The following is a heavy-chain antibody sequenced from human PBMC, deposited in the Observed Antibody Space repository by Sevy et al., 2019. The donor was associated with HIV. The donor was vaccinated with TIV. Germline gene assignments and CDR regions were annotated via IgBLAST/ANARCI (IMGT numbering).Heavy chain of an antibody. CDR3: TTAAHNWNYYFDY. J-gene: IGHJ4*02. CDR1: GFTFSNAW. D-gene: IGHD1-7*01. V-gene: IGHV3-15*01. CDR2: IKSKTDGGTT. Sequence: GESLKISCAASGFTFSNAWMSWVRQAPGKGLEWVGRIKSKTDGGTTDYAAPVKGRFTISRDDSKNTLYLQMNSLKTEDTAVYYCTTAAHNWNYYFDYWGQRTLVTVSS.